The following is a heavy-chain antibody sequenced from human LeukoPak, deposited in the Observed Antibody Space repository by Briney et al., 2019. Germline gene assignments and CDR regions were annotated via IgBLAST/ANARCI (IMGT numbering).Heavy chain of an antibody. V-gene: IGHV1-46*01. CDR1: GYTFISYC. CDR3: ARAGAEGEFDP. Sequence: GASVKVSCKASGYTFISYCLHWVRQAPGQGLEWMGIINPSGSNTNYAQKFQGRVTITADEPTSTAYMELSSLRSEDTAVYYCARAGAEGEFDPWGQGTLVTVSS. J-gene: IGHJ5*02. D-gene: IGHD1-14*01. CDR2: INPSGSNT.